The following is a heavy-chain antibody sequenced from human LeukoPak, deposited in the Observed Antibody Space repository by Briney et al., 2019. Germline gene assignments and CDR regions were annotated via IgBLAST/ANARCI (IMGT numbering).Heavy chain of an antibody. J-gene: IGHJ3*02. Sequence: GGSLRLSCAASGFTFSTYFMHWVRQAPGKGLVWVSRINGDGISTTYADSVMGRFTISRDNSKNTLYLQMNSLRTEDTAVYYCARGSSSLRAVVVDIDIWGQGTMVTVSS. CDR1: GFTFSTYF. D-gene: IGHD2-15*01. V-gene: IGHV3-74*01. CDR3: ARGSSSLRAVVVDIDI. CDR2: INGDGIST.